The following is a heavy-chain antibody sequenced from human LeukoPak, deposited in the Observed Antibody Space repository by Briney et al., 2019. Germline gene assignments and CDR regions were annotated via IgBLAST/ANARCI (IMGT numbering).Heavy chain of an antibody. CDR3: ARDHRTGGVCYQYYFDY. J-gene: IGHJ4*02. D-gene: IGHD2-8*02. CDR2: INPSGGST. V-gene: IGHV1-46*01. Sequence: ASVKVSCKASGYTFTSYYMHWVRQAPGQGLEWMGIINPSGGSTSYAQKFQGRVTMTRDTSTSTVYMELSSLRSEDTAVYYCARDHRTGGVCYQYYFDYWGQGTLVTVSS. CDR1: GYTFTSYY.